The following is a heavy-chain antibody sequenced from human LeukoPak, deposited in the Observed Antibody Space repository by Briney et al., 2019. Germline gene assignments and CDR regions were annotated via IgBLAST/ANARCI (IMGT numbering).Heavy chain of an antibody. D-gene: IGHD4-17*01. CDR2: INSRDGIT. V-gene: IGHV1-46*01. Sequence: ASVKVSCKASGYTFINYYIHWVRQAPGPGLEWMGVINSRDGITNYAQKFQGRVTMTRDTSTSTVYMELSSLRSEDTAVYYCARYGDFDAFDIWGQGTMVTVSS. CDR3: ARYGDFDAFDI. CDR1: GYTFINYY. J-gene: IGHJ3*02.